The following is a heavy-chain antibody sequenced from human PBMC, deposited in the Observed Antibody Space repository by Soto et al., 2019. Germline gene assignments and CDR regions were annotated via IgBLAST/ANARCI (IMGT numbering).Heavy chain of an antibody. V-gene: IGHV4-4*02. Sequence: QVQLQESGPGLVKPSGTLSLTCAVSGASISSSSWWSWVRQSPGKGLEWIGEIFHSGSTNYNPSLMSRVTMSVDNSKNQCSLKLSSVTAADTAVYYCASTVTTRTYYFGYWGQGTLVTVS. CDR3: ASTVTTRTYYFGY. CDR1: GASISSSSW. D-gene: IGHD4-17*01. J-gene: IGHJ4*02. CDR2: IFHSGST.